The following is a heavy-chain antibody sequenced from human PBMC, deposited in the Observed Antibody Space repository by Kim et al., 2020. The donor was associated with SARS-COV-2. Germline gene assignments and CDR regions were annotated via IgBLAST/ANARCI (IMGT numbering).Heavy chain of an antibody. V-gene: IGHV4-39*01. CDR3: ARIFSNYEGRYYYYGMDV. Sequence: SETLSLTCTVSGGSISSSSYYWGWIRQPPGKGLEWIGSIYYSGSTYYNPSLKSRVTISVDTSKNQFSLKLSSVTAADTAVYYCARIFSNYEGRYYYYGMDVWGQGTTVTVSS. D-gene: IGHD4-4*01. J-gene: IGHJ6*02. CDR1: GGSISSSSYY. CDR2: IYYSGST.